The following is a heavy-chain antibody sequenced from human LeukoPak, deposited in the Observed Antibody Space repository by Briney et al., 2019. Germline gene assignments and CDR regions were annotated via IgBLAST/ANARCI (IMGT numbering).Heavy chain of an antibody. D-gene: IGHD3-16*02. J-gene: IGHJ4*02. Sequence: PSETLSLTCTVSGGSISSSYSYWGWIRQPPGKGLEWIGNIYYSGSAYYNPSLKSRVTISVDTSKNQFSLKLTSLTAADTAVYYCARQSLDPSFPYYFDSWGQGTLVTVSS. CDR1: GGSISSSYSY. CDR2: IYYSGSA. V-gene: IGHV4-39*07. CDR3: ARQSLDPSFPYYFDS.